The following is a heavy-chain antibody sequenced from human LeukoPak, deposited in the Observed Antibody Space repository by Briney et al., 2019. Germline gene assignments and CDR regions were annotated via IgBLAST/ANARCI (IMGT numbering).Heavy chain of an antibody. CDR3: ARGIVVVTAAAFDP. V-gene: IGHV4-59*01. J-gene: IGHJ5*02. CDR1: GGSISSYY. Sequence: KPSETLSLTFTVSGGSISSYYWSWIPQPPGKGLEQIGYIYSCWSTNCNPSLKSRVTISVDTSKNQFSLKLSSVTAADTAVYYCARGIVVVTAAAFDPWGEGTLVTVSS. CDR2: IYSCWST. D-gene: IGHD2-21*02.